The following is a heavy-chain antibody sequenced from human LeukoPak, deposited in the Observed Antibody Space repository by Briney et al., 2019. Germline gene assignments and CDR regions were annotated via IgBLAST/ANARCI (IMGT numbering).Heavy chain of an antibody. D-gene: IGHD3-10*01. CDR2: IIPIFGTA. J-gene: IGHJ4*02. CDR1: GGTFSSYA. CDR3: ARDPLWFGETYFDY. V-gene: IGHV1-69*05. Sequence: SVKVSCKASGGTFSSYAISWVRQAPGQGLEWMGRIIPIFGTANYAQKFQGRVTITMDESTSTAYMELSSLRSEDTAVYYCARDPLWFGETYFDYWGQGTLVTVSS.